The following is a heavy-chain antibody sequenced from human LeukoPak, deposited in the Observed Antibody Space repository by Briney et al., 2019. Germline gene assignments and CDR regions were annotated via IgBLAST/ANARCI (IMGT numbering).Heavy chain of an antibody. J-gene: IGHJ6*02. V-gene: IGHV3-23*01. CDR1: GFTFTTYA. Sequence: AASLILCCAASGFTFTTYAMSWVRQPPGRGLEWVSTRRRNGVNTFYADSVKGRFTMSRDNSKNTRYLDMNSLRGEDTALYYCARVCDWSDYYGMDVSGPRTTCTVSS. D-gene: IGHD2-21*02. CDR2: RRRNGVNT. CDR3: ARVCDWSDYYGMDV.